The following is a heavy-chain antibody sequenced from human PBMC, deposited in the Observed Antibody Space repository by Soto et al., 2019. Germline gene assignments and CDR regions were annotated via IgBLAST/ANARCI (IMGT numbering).Heavy chain of an antibody. Sequence: SEILSLTCTVSGGSISSGGYYWSWIRQHPGKGLEWIGYIYYSGSTYYNPSLKSRVTISVDTSKNQFSLKLSSVTAADTAVYYCARGGIDDIVATIQGINFDYWGQGTLVTVSS. D-gene: IGHD5-12*01. CDR2: IYYSGST. CDR3: ARGGIDDIVATIQGINFDY. V-gene: IGHV4-31*03. J-gene: IGHJ4*02. CDR1: GGSISSGGYY.